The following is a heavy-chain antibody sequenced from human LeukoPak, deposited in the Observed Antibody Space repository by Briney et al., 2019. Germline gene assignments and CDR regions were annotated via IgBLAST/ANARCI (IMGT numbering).Heavy chain of an antibody. J-gene: IGHJ6*03. CDR1: GYTFTGYY. V-gene: IGHV1-2*02. D-gene: IGHD1-14*01. CDR3: ARAGPYPNYYYYYYMDV. CDR2: INPNSGGT. Sequence: ASVKVSCKASGYTFTGYYMHWVRQAPGQGLEWMGWINPNSGGTNYAQKFQGRVTMTRDTSISTAYMELSRLRSDDTAVYYCARAGPYPNYYYYYYMDVWGKGTTVTVSS.